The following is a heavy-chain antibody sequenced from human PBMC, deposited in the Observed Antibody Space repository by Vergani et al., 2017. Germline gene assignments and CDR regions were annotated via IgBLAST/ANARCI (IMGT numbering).Heavy chain of an antibody. D-gene: IGHD1-1*01. J-gene: IGHJ4*02. CDR3: ARHTTYTAS. CDR1: EYSFGNYW. CDR2: IYPADSDT. V-gene: IGHV5-51*01. Sequence: EVELVQSGPEMRKPGESLKISCKGSEYSFGNYWIGWVRQMPGKGLEWMGIIYPADSDTRYSPSFQVQVTISADKSLTTAFLQWDSLKAWDPALYYCARHTTYTASGGQGTLVTVSS.